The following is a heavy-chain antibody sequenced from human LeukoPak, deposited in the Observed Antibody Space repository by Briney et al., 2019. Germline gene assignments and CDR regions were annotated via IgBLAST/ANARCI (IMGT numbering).Heavy chain of an antibody. Sequence: GGSLRLSCAASGFTFSSYAMSWVRQAPGKGLEWISYISTRGTTIYYADSVKGRFTISRDNANNSLFLQMNSLRVEDTAFYYCATVQFLEWLPDWGQGTLVTVSP. J-gene: IGHJ4*02. V-gene: IGHV3-48*04. CDR1: GFTFSSYA. CDR3: ATVQFLEWLPD. D-gene: IGHD3-3*01. CDR2: ISTRGTTI.